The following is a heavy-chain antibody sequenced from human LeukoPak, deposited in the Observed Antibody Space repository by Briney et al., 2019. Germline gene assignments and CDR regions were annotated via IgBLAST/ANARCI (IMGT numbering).Heavy chain of an antibody. J-gene: IGHJ4*02. D-gene: IGHD1-26*01. Sequence: RGESLKISCKGSGYSFTSYWSGWVRQMPGKGLEGMGIIYPGDSDTRYSPSFQGQVTISADKSISTAYLQWSSLKASDTAMYYCARWESADLSALGYWGQGTLVTVSS. V-gene: IGHV5-51*01. CDR3: ARWESADLSALGY. CDR2: IYPGDSDT. CDR1: GYSFTSYW.